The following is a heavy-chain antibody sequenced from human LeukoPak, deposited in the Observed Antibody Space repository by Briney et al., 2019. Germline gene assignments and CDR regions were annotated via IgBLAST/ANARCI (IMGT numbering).Heavy chain of an antibody. CDR2: ICSDGSST. D-gene: IGHD6-19*01. CDR3: ARDTVAGRAWFDP. V-gene: IGHV3-74*01. CDR1: GFTFSSDW. J-gene: IGHJ5*02. Sequence: GGSLRLSCAASGFTFSSDWMHWVRQAPGKGLVWVSRICSDGSSTSYADSVRGRFTISRDNAKNTLYLQMNSLRAEDTAVYYCARDTVAGRAWFDPWGQGTLVTVSS.